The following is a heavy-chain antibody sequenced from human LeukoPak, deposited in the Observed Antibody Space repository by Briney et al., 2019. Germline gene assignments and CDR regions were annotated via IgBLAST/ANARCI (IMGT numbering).Heavy chain of an antibody. CDR3: ATDAEYRIAARKLDY. D-gene: IGHD6-6*01. CDR1: GYTFTDYY. V-gene: IGHV1-69-2*01. CDR2: FDPEGGDT. J-gene: IGHJ4*02. Sequence: GASVKVSCKTSGYTFTDYYMHWVRQAPGKGLEWMGRFDPEGGDTLYAEKFQGRVTITADTSTATSNMEVSSLTSEDTAVYYCATDAEYRIAARKLDYWGQGTLVTVSA.